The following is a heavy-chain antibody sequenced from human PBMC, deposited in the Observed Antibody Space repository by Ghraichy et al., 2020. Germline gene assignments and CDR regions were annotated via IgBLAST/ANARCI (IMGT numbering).Heavy chain of an antibody. D-gene: IGHD1-26*01. CDR1: GFTFSSYA. CDR2: ISYDGSNK. V-gene: IGHV3-30*04. Sequence: GESLNISCAASGFTFSSYAMHWVRQAPGKGLEWVAVISYDGSNKYYADSVKGRFTISRDNSKNTLYLQMNSLRAEDTAVYYCARPFSGSYSIGNDYWGQGTLVTVSS. J-gene: IGHJ4*02. CDR3: ARPFSGSYSIGNDY.